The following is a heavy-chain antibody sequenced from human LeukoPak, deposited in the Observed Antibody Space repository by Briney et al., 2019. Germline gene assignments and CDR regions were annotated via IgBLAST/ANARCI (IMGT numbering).Heavy chain of an antibody. CDR3: AKGLNRYYYDSSGYYSDSYYYMDV. D-gene: IGHD3-22*01. V-gene: IGHV3-30*18. J-gene: IGHJ6*03. CDR1: GFTFSTYD. Sequence: GGSLRLSCAASGFTFSTYDMHWVRQAPGKGLEWVAVISYDGTNKYYADSVKGRFTLSRDNSKNTLYLQMNSLRAEDTAVYYCAKGLNRYYYDSSGYYSDSYYYMDVWGKGTTVTVSS. CDR2: ISYDGTNK.